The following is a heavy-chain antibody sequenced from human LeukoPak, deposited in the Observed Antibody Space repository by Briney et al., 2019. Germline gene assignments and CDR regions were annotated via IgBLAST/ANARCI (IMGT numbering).Heavy chain of an antibody. D-gene: IGHD6-19*01. CDR3: AGAITWVAVAGPGDN. V-gene: IGHV3-66*01. Sequence: RGSLRLSCAVSGFTVSSNYMSWVRQAPGKGLEWVSVMYSGGSTNYADSVKGRFTISRDNSKNTLYLQMNKLRAEDTAVYYCAGAITWVAVAGPGDNWGQGTLVTVSS. CDR2: MYSGGST. J-gene: IGHJ4*02. CDR1: GFTVSSNY.